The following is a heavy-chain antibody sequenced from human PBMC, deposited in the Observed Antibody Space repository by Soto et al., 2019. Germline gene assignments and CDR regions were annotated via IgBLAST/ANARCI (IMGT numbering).Heavy chain of an antibody. V-gene: IGHV3-74*01. CDR3: ARGLSGYYGFDY. D-gene: IGHD5-12*01. Sequence: EVQLVESGGGLVQFGGSLRLSCAACGFTFSSYWMHWVRQVPGKGLVWVSRIKGDETNTGYADSVKGRFTISRDNVKNALDLQMNSLRPEDTAVYYCARGLSGYYGFDYWGQGTLVTVSS. J-gene: IGHJ4*02. CDR2: IKGDETNT. CDR1: GFTFSSYW.